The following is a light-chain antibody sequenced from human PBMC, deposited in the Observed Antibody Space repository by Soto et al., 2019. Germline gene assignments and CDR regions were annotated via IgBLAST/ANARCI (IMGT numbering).Light chain of an antibody. Sequence: VVMTQSPLSLPVTLGQPASISCRSSQSLVSSDGDTYLNWFHQRPGQSPRRLIYNVSKRDSGVPDRFSGSGSGTDFTLKISRVEAEDVGIYYCMQGTHWPPTFGGGTKVEIK. CDR3: MQGTHWPPT. CDR2: NVS. CDR1: QSLVSSDGDTY. V-gene: IGKV2-30*01. J-gene: IGKJ4*01.